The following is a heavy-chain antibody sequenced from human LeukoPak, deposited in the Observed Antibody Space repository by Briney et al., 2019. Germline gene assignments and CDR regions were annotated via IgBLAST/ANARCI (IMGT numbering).Heavy chain of an antibody. D-gene: IGHD6-13*01. J-gene: IGHJ4*02. V-gene: IGHV1-69*06. CDR3: ARGDTLYGSSAHAGY. CDR2: IIPIFGTP. CDR1: GGTFSSYA. Sequence: ASVKVSCKASGGTFSSYAISWVRQAPGQGLEWMGGIIPIFGTPNYAQNFRGRVTITADTSTNTAYMELSSLRSGDTAVYYCARGDTLYGSSAHAGYWGQGTLVTVSS.